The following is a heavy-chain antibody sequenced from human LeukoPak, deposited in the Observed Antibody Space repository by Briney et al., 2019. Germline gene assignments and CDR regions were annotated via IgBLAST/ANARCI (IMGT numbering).Heavy chain of an antibody. CDR2: IHGGGDVT. J-gene: IGHJ2*01. V-gene: IGHV3-23*01. CDR1: GFTFTNYA. CDR3: AKALSSSFYYFDL. Sequence: GGSLRLSCAASGFTFTNYAMNWVRQALEKGLEWVSTIHGGGDVTYYADSVKGRFTISRDNSRNTLYLQMNYLRAEDTAIYYCAKALSSSFYYFDLGGRGTLVTVSS. D-gene: IGHD3-16*02.